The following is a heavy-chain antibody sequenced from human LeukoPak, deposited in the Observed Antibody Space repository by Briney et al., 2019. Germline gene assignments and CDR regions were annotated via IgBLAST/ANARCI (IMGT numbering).Heavy chain of an antibody. Sequence: GGSLRLSCAASGFTFSSYSMNWVRQAPGKGLEWVSYISSSSSTIYYADSVKGRFTISRDNAKNSLYLQINSLRAEDTAVYYCAKPLKGDYGRIGAFDIWGQGTMVTVSS. CDR3: AKPLKGDYGRIGAFDI. CDR2: ISSSSSTI. D-gene: IGHD4-17*01. V-gene: IGHV3-48*01. J-gene: IGHJ3*02. CDR1: GFTFSSYS.